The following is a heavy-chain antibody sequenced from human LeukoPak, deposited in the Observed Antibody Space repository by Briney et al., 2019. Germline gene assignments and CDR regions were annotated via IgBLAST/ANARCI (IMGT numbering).Heavy chain of an antibody. J-gene: IGHJ6*03. CDR1: GFTFSKYW. CDR3: ARDSPPYYYLDV. CDR2: IQKDGSEK. V-gene: IGHV3-7*01. Sequence: GGSLRLSCAASGFTFSKYWMTWVRQAPGKGLEWVANIQKDGSEKYYVDSVRGRLTISRDNARISLYLQMNSLRAEDTGVYYCARDSPPYYYLDVWGKGTTVTVSS.